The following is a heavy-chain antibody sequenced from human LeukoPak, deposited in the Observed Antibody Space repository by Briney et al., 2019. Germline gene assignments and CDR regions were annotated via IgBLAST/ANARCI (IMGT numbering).Heavy chain of an antibody. CDR3: ARNRASG. CDR2: IRYDGSNK. D-gene: IGHD2/OR15-2a*01. V-gene: IGHV3-30*02. J-gene: IGHJ4*02. Sequence: GGSLRLSCAASGFTFSSYNMNWVRQAPGKGLEWVAFIRYDGSNKYYADSVKGRFTISRDNSKNTLYLQMNTLRAEDTAVYYCARNRASGWGQGTLVTVSS. CDR1: GFTFSSYN.